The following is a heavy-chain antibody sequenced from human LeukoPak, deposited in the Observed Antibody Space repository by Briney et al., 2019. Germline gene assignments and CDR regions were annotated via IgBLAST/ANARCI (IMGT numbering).Heavy chain of an antibody. D-gene: IGHD6-13*01. Sequence: TGGSLRLSCAASGFTFSSYAMSWVRQAPGKGLEWVSAISGSGGSTYYADSVKGRFTISRDNSKNTLYLQMNSLRAEDTAVYYCAKDGKYSSSWQDYWGQGTLVTVSS. CDR3: AKDGKYSSSWQDY. J-gene: IGHJ4*02. CDR1: GFTFSSYA. CDR2: ISGSGGST. V-gene: IGHV3-23*01.